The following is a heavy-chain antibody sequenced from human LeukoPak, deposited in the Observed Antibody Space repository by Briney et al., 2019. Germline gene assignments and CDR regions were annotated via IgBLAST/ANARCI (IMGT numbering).Heavy chain of an antibody. CDR3: TTDRSGSYYADY. D-gene: IGHD1-26*01. Sequence: PGGSLRLSCAASGFTFSNAWMSWVRQAPGKGLEWVGRIKSKTDGSTTDYAAPVKGRSTISRHNSKNTLYLQMNSLKTEDTAVYYCTTDRSGSYYADYWGEGTLVTVSS. CDR1: GFTFSNAW. CDR2: IKSKTDGSTT. V-gene: IGHV3-15*01. J-gene: IGHJ4*02.